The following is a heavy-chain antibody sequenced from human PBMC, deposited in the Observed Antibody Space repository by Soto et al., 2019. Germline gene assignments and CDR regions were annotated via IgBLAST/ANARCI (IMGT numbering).Heavy chain of an antibody. J-gene: IGHJ5*02. Sequence: WSLRLSCAASGFTFSSYWMHWVRQAPGKGLVWVSRINSDGSSTSYADSVKGRFTISRDNATNTLYLQMNSLRAEDTAVYYCARGWRDDDSRGSTWFDTWGQGTLVTVSA. V-gene: IGHV3-74*01. CDR3: ARGWRDDDSRGSTWFDT. CDR2: INSDGSST. CDR1: GFTFSSYW. D-gene: IGHD3-22*01.